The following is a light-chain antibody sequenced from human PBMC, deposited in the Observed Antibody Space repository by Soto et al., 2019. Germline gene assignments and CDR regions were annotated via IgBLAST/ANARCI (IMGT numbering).Light chain of an antibody. CDR1: SSNIGAAYD. J-gene: IGLJ3*02. CDR3: QSYDSSLSGRV. CDR2: GNN. V-gene: IGLV1-40*01. Sequence: QSVLTQPPSVSGAPGQKVTISCTRSSSNIGAAYDVHWYQHLPGTAPKLLIYGNNNRPSGVPDRFSGSKSGTSASLAITGLQAEDEADYYCQSYDSSLSGRVFGGGTKVTVL.